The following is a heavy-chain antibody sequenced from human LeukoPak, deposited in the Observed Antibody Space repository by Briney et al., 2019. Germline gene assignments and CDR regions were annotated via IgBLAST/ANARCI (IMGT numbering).Heavy chain of an antibody. CDR1: GGSISSGSYY. Sequence: NPSETLSLTCTVSGGSISSGSYYWSWIRQPAGTGLEWIGRIYTSGSTNYNPSLKSRVTISVDTSKNQFSLKLSSVTAADTAVYYCARESRMTTPVWGKGTTVTISS. D-gene: IGHD4-17*01. CDR2: IYTSGST. CDR3: ARESRMTTPV. V-gene: IGHV4-61*02. J-gene: IGHJ6*04.